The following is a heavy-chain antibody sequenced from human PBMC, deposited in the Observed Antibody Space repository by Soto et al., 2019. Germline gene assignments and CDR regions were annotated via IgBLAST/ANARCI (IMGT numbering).Heavy chain of an antibody. CDR2: IVPMLGTP. Sequence: QVQLVQSGAEVKEPGSSVRVSCKASGGTFAKFIMNWVRQTPGQGLEWMGGIVPMLGTPTYAEKYKGRITISATGSTSTAYMELTSLRSEDTAIYYCPRNGTYGSSLSPYSGMDVWGQGTTVTVFS. CDR3: PRNGTYGSSLSPYSGMDV. CDR1: GGTFAKFI. J-gene: IGHJ6*02. D-gene: IGHD3-10*01. V-gene: IGHV1-69*01.